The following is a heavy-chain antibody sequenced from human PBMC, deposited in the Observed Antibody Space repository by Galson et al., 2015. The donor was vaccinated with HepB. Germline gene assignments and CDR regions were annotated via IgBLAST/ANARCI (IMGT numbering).Heavy chain of an antibody. V-gene: IGHV3-23*01. CDR2: ISGSSGST. J-gene: IGHJ3*02. Sequence: SLRLSCAASGFTFSSFAMSWVRQAPGKGLEWVSAISGSSGSTYYADSVKGRFTISRDNSKNTLYLQMNSLRAEDTAVYYCAKRLVWGGAFDIWGQGTMVIVSS. D-gene: IGHD3-16*01. CDR1: GFTFSSFA. CDR3: AKRLVWGGAFDI.